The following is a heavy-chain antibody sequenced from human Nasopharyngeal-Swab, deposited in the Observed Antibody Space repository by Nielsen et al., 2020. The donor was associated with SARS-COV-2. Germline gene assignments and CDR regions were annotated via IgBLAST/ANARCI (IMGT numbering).Heavy chain of an antibody. V-gene: IGHV3-48*04. CDR3: ARAGSGSYYEGGEFDY. Sequence: GESLKISCAASGFTFSSYSMNWVRQAPGKGLEWVSYISSSSSTIYYADSVKGRFTISRDNAKNSLYLQMNSLRAEDTAVYYCARAGSGSYYEGGEFDYWGQGTLVTVSS. CDR1: GFTFSSYS. CDR2: ISSSSSTI. D-gene: IGHD1-26*01. J-gene: IGHJ4*02.